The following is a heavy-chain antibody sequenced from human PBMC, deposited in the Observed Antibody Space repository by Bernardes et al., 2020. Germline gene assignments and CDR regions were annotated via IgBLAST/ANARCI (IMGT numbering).Heavy chain of an antibody. D-gene: IGHD3-22*01. Sequence: GESLKISCKGSGYSFTKYWLGWVRQMPGKGPEWMGIIYPGDSDTRYSPSFQGQVTISVDKSISTTYVQWSSLKASDTAMYYCARLSDYDSSGFEDWGQGTLVTVSS. V-gene: IGHV5-51*01. CDR1: GYSFTKYW. CDR3: ARLSDYDSSGFED. CDR2: IYPGDSDT. J-gene: IGHJ4*02.